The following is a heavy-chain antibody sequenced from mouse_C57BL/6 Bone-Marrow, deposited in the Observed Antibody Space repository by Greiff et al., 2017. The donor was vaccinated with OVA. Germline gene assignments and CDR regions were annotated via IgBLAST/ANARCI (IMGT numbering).Heavy chain of an antibody. CDR1: GYTFTSYW. D-gene: IGHD2-4*01. J-gene: IGHJ4*01. CDR3: ARWRLRPYYYAMDY. CDR2: IDPSDSYT. V-gene: IGHV1-69*01. Sequence: QVQLQQPGAELVMPGASVKLSCKASGYTFTSYWMHWVKQRPGQGLEWIGEIDPSDSYTNYNQKFKGKSTLTVDKSSSTAYMQLSSLTSEDSAVYYCARWRLRPYYYAMDYWGQGTSVTVSS.